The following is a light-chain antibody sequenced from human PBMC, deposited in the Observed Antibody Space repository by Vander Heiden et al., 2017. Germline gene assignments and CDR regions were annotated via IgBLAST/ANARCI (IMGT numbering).Light chain of an antibody. CDR2: STN. J-gene: IGLJ2*01. CDR3: VLYMGSGISV. CDR1: SGSVSTSDY. Sequence: QTVVTQEPSFPVSPGGRVTLTCGLSSGSVSTSDYPSWYQQTPGQATRTLIYSTNSRSPGVPDRFSGSILGNKAALTITGAQADDESDYYCVLYMGSGISVFGGGTKLTVL. V-gene: IGLV8-61*01.